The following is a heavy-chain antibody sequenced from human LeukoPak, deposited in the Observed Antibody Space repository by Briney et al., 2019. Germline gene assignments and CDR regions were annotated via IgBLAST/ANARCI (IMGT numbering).Heavy chain of an antibody. V-gene: IGHV4-59*01. CDR1: GGSISSYY. CDR3: AREPPSYGGNPRRGDAFDI. CDR2: IYYSGST. J-gene: IGHJ3*02. D-gene: IGHD4-23*01. Sequence: SETLSPTCTVSGGSISSYYWSWIRQPPGKGLEWIGYIYYSGSTNYNPSLKSRVTISVNTSRNQFSLKLSSVTAADTAVYYCAREPPSYGGNPRRGDAFDIWGQGTMVTVSS.